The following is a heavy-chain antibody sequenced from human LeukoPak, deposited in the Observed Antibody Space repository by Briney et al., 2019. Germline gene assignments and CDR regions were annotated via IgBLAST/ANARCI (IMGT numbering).Heavy chain of an antibody. CDR1: GYTYTTYG. V-gene: IGHV1-18*01. D-gene: IGHD3-10*01. CDR2: ISVYNGKT. Sequence: ASVKVSCKSSGYTYTTYGITWVRQAPGQGLGWMGWISVYNGKTKYAQKLQGRVIMIADTSTTTAYMELWSLRGDDTAIYYCARGGEGPYGNYAPDSWGQGTLVTVSS. CDR3: ARGGEGPYGNYAPDS. J-gene: IGHJ5*01.